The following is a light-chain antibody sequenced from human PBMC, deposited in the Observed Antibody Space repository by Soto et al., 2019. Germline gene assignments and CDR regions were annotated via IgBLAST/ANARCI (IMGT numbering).Light chain of an antibody. CDR1: RSELDYNY. CDR3: SSYTSSRTLV. Sequence: QSALTQPASVSGSPGQSITISCTGTRSELDYNYVSWFQQHPGKAPRLLIFEVSTRPSGASHRFSGSKSGSTASLTISGLQAEDEAYYYCSSYTSSRTLVFGTGTKLTVL. CDR2: EVS. J-gene: IGLJ1*01. V-gene: IGLV2-14*01.